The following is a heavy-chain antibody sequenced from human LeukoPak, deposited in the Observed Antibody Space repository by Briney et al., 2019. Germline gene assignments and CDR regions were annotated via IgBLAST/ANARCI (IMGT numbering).Heavy chain of an antibody. CDR2: ISYDGSNK. CDR3: AKDPYCCGDCSDVTDY. Sequence: PGRSLRLSCAASGFTFSSYGMHWVRQAPGKGLEWVAVISYDGSNKYYADSGEGRFTVSRDNSQNTLDLQMNSLRAEDTAVYYCAKDPYCCGDCSDVTDYLGQGTLVTVSS. CDR1: GFTFSSYG. D-gene: IGHD2-21*02. V-gene: IGHV3-30*18. J-gene: IGHJ4*02.